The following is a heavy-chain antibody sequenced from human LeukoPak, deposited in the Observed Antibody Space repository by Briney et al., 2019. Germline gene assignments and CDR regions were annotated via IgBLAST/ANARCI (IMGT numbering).Heavy chain of an antibody. V-gene: IGHV6-1*01. CDR1: GDSVSSNSAA. CDR3: ARQYSSGWSYYYGLDV. J-gene: IGHJ6*02. Sequence: SQTLTLTCAISGDSVSSNSAAWNWIRQSPSRGLEWLGRTYYRSNWHNDYAVSVKSRIAINPDTSKNQVSLQFNSVTPEDTAVYYCARQYSSGWSYYYGLDVWGQGTTVTVSS. CDR2: TYYRSNWHN. D-gene: IGHD6-19*01.